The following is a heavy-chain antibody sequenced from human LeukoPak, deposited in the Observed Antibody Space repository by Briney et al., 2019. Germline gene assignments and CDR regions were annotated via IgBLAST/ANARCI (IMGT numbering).Heavy chain of an antibody. Sequence: GGSLRLSCAASGFTFSTYSMNWVRQAPGKGLEWLSYITSTSGTIYYADSVKGRFTISRDNAKNSLYLQMNSLRDEDTAVYYCAGVRGRNYQPLNFDYWGQGTLVTVSS. CDR2: ITSTSGTI. D-gene: IGHD4-11*01. V-gene: IGHV3-48*02. CDR1: GFTFSTYS. J-gene: IGHJ4*02. CDR3: AGVRGRNYQPLNFDY.